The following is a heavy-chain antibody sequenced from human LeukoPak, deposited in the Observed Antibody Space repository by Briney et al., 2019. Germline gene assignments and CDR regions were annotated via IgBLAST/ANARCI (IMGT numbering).Heavy chain of an antibody. CDR3: AKGSRGSYDY. Sequence: GGSLRLSCAASGFIFNSYAMAWVRQGPEKGLEWVSSITDSGIRTYYVDSVKGRFTISRDNSKNTLFLQMNSLRAEDTAVYYCAKGSRGSYDYWGQGTLVTVSS. J-gene: IGHJ4*02. CDR1: GFIFNSYA. V-gene: IGHV3-23*01. CDR2: ITDSGIRT. D-gene: IGHD1-26*01.